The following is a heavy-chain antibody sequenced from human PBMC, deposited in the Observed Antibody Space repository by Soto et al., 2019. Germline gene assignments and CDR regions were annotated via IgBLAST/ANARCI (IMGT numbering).Heavy chain of an antibody. CDR1: GYTFTNHD. Sequence: SVKVSCKASGYTFTNHDVSWVRQATGQWLEWMEWMNPGSGDRGYAQKFQGRVTMKRDISIATAYMELNSLTSEDTAIYYCARMESFGSLNWFDPWGQGTLVTVSS. V-gene: IGHV1-8*02. CDR3: ARMESFGSLNWFDP. D-gene: IGHD5-18*01. CDR2: MNPGSGDR. J-gene: IGHJ5*02.